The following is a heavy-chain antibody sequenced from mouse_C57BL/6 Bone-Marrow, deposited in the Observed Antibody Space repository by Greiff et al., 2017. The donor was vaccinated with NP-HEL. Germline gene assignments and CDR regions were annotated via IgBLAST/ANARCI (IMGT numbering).Heavy chain of an antibody. CDR1: GFSFNTYA. V-gene: IGHV10-1*01. Sequence: EVHLVESGGGLVQPKGSLKLSCAASGFSFNTYAMNWVRQAPGKGLEWVARIRSKSNNYATYYADSVKDRFTISRDDSESMLYLQMNNLKTEDTAMYYCVRQGRRGWYFEVWGTGTTVTVSS. CDR2: IRSKSNNYAT. J-gene: IGHJ1*03. D-gene: IGHD3-3*01. CDR3: VRQGRRGWYFEV.